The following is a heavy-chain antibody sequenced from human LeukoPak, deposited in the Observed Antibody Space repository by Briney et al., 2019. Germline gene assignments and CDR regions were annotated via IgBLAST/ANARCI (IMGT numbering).Heavy chain of an antibody. J-gene: IGHJ5*02. CDR1: GGTFSSYA. D-gene: IGHD3-22*01. CDR2: IIPILGIA. V-gene: IGHV1-69*04. Sequence: SMKVSCKASGGTFSSYAISWVRQAPGQGLEWMGRIIPILGIANYAQKFQGRVTITADKSTSTAYMELSSLRSEDTAVYYCARDNREDYYDSSGYYPANWFDPWGQGTLVTVSS. CDR3: ARDNREDYYDSSGYYPANWFDP.